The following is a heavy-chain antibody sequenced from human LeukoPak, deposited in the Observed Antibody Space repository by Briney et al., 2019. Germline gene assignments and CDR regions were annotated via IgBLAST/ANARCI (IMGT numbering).Heavy chain of an antibody. CDR3: ARDNGNYRSIYYYMDV. J-gene: IGHJ6*03. V-gene: IGHV4-31*03. D-gene: IGHD1-7*01. Sequence: SETLSLTCTVSGGSINSGGSYWSWIRQHPGKGLEWIGSIYYSWSSYYNPSLKSRVTLSLDTSKNQFSLKLSSVTAADTAVYYCARDNGNYRSIYYYMDVWGKGTTVTVSS. CDR2: IYYSWSS. CDR1: GGSINSGGSY.